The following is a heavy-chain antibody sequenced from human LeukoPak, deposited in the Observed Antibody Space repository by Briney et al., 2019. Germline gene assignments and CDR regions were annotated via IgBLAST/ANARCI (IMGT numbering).Heavy chain of an antibody. D-gene: IGHD6-13*01. CDR2: IKQDGSEK. Sequence: PGGSLRLSCAASGFTFSSYWMSWVRQAPGKGLEWVANIKQDGSEKYYVDSVKGRFTTSRDNAKNSLYLQMNSLRAEDTAVYYCARGAAAGTHYYYYYYMDVWGKGTTVTVSS. CDR3: ARGAAAGTHYYYYYYMDV. CDR1: GFTFSSYW. V-gene: IGHV3-7*01. J-gene: IGHJ6*03.